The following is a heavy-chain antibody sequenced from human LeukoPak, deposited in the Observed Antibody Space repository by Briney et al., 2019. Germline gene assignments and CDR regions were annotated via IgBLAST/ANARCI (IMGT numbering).Heavy chain of an antibody. J-gene: IGHJ6*03. V-gene: IGHV4-59*11. CDR3: ARNDDTAMVSYMDV. Sequence: SETLSLTCTVSGGSISSHYWSWIRQPPGKGLEWIGYIYYSGSTNYNPSLKSRVTISVDTSKNQFSLKLSSVTAADTAVYYCARNDDTAMVSYMDVWGKGTTVTVSS. CDR2: IYYSGST. D-gene: IGHD5-18*01. CDR1: GGSISSHY.